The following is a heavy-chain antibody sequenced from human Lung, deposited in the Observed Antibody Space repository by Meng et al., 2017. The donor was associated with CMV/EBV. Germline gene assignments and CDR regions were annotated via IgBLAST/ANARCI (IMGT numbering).Heavy chain of an antibody. D-gene: IGHD1-26*01. CDR1: GYTFTSYG. CDR3: ARDPTKTHSGSYYDS. J-gene: IGHJ4*02. Sequence: QVQLVQSGAEVKEPRASVTVSCQASGYTFTSYGIGWVGQAPGQGIEWMGWISAYNGYTNYAQKLQGRVTMTTDTSTSTAYMELRSLRSDDTAVYYCARDPTKTHSGSYYDSWGQGTLVTVSS. CDR2: ISAYNGYT. V-gene: IGHV1-18*01.